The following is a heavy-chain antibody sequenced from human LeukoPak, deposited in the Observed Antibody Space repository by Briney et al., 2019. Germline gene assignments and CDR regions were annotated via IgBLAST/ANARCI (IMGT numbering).Heavy chain of an antibody. J-gene: IGHJ6*02. V-gene: IGHV1-8*01. D-gene: IGHD5-12*01. CDR2: MNPNSGNT. CDR3: ARVGYPYYYYYGMDV. CDR1: GYTFTSYD. Sequence: ASVKVSCKASGYTFTSYDINWVRQATGQGLEWMGWMNPNSGNTGYAQKFQGRVTITADKSTSTAYMELSSLRSEDTAVYYCARVGYPYYYYYGMDVWGQGTTVTVSS.